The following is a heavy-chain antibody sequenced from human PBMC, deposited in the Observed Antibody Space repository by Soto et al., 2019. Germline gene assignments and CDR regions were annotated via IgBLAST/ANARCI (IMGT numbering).Heavy chain of an antibody. V-gene: IGHV3-33*01. CDR1: GFTFSSYG. D-gene: IGHD2-15*01. CDR2: IWYDGSNK. Sequence: SLRLSCAASGFTFSSYGMHWVRQAPGKGLEWVAVIWYDGSNKYYADSVKGRFTISRDNSKNTLYLQMNSLRAEDTAVYYCASYGGGYGMDVWGQGTTVTVPS. J-gene: IGHJ6*02. CDR3: ASYGGGYGMDV.